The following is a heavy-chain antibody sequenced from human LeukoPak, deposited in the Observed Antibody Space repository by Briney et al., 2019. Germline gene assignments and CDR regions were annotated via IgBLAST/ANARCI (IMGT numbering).Heavy chain of an antibody. Sequence: SETLSLTCTVSGGSISSYYWSWIRQPPGKGLEWIGYIYYSGSTNYNPSLKSRVTISVDTSKNQFSLKLSSVTAADTAVYYCARHRVGFTFDYWGQGTLVTVSS. D-gene: IGHD2-15*01. J-gene: IGHJ4*02. V-gene: IGHV4-59*08. CDR1: GGSISSYY. CDR3: ARHRVGFTFDY. CDR2: IYYSGST.